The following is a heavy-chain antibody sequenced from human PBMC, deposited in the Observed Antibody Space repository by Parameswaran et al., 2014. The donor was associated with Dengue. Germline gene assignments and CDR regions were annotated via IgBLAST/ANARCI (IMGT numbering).Heavy chain of an antibody. CDR2: ISWNSGSI. V-gene: IGHV3-9*01. CDR3: AKDTWEDYGRQPANDAFDI. Sequence: VRQMPGKGLEWVSGISWNSGSIGYADSVKGRFAISRDNAKNSLYLQMNSLRAEDTALYYCAKDTWEDYGRQPANDAFDIWGQGDNGHRLL. D-gene: IGHD4-17*01. J-gene: IGHJ3*02.